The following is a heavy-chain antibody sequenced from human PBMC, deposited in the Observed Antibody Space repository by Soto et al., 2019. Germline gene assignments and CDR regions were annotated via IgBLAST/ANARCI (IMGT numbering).Heavy chain of an antibody. CDR3: TRILWSSRRDALDI. J-gene: IGHJ6*02. Sequence: GGSLRLSCTASGFTFGDYAMSWVRQAPGEGLEWVGFIRSQVFGGTAEHAASVKGRFSISRDDSRNTVSLQMNSLGVEDTATYYCTRILWSSRRDALDIWGQGTTVTVSS. V-gene: IGHV3-49*04. CDR2: IRSQVFGGTA. CDR1: GFTFGDYA. D-gene: IGHD2-21*01.